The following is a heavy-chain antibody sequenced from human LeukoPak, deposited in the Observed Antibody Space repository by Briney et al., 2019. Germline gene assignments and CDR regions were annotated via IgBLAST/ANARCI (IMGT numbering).Heavy chain of an antibody. D-gene: IGHD3-10*01. CDR2: ISSSGSTI. CDR3: ARDGVLLWFGEPASAFDI. J-gene: IGHJ3*02. CDR1: GFTFSSYE. V-gene: IGHV3-48*03. Sequence: GGSLRLSCAASGFTFSSYEMNWVRQAPGKGLEWVSYISSSGSTIYYADSVKGRFTISRDNAKNSLYLQMNSLRAEDTAVYYCARDGVLLWFGEPASAFDIRGQGTMVTVSS.